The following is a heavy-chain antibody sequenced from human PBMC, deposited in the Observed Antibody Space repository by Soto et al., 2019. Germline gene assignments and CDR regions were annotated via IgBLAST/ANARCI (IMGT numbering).Heavy chain of an antibody. J-gene: IGHJ4*02. V-gene: IGHV4-59*01. CDR2: IYYSGST. CDR1: GGSISSYY. D-gene: IGHD2-8*01. CDR3: AREANNDYFDY. Sequence: KSSETLSLTCTVSGGSISSYYWSWIRQPPGKGLEWIGYIYYSGSTNYNPSLKSRVTISVDTSKNQFSLKLSSVTAADTAVYYCAREANNDYFDYWGQGTLVTVSS.